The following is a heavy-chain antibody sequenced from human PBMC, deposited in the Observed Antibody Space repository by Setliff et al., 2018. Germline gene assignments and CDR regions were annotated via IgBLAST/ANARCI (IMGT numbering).Heavy chain of an antibody. D-gene: IGHD6-13*01. CDR3: ARGGVAAAGKKGVFEH. CDR1: GYSFTSYY. Sequence: RASVKVSCKASGYSFTSYYMYWVRQAPGQGLEWMGTINTGGGSAGIVDQFQGRVTMTRDTSTSTVYMELSSLTSDDTAVYYCARGGVAAAGKKGVFEHWGQGTLVTVS. J-gene: IGHJ4*02. CDR2: INTGGGSA. V-gene: IGHV1-46*01.